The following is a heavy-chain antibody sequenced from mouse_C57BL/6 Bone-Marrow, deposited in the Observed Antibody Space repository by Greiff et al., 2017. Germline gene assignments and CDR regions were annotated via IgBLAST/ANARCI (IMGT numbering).Heavy chain of an antibody. V-gene: IGHV1-55*01. J-gene: IGHJ1*03. CDR2: IYPGSGST. CDR1: GYTFTSYW. D-gene: IGHD4-1*01. Sequence: VQLQQPGAELVKPGASVKMSCKASGYTFTSYWITWVKQRPGQGLEWIGEIYPGSGSTNYNEKFKGKATLTVDTSSSTAYMQLSSLTSEDSAVYYCARGDWDRWYFDVWGTGTTVTVSA. CDR3: ARGDWDRWYFDV.